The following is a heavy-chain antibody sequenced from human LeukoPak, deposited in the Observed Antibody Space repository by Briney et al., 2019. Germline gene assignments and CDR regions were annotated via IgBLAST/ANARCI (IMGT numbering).Heavy chain of an antibody. Sequence: SEILSLTCTVSGGSISSYYWSWIRQPPGKGLEWIGYIYTSGSTNYNPSLKSRVTISVDTSKNQFSLKLSSVTAADTAVYYCARLDLFSGYSDFDYWGQGTLVTVSS. CDR1: GGSISSYY. J-gene: IGHJ4*02. CDR2: IYTSGST. V-gene: IGHV4-4*09. D-gene: IGHD3-22*01. CDR3: ARLDLFSGYSDFDY.